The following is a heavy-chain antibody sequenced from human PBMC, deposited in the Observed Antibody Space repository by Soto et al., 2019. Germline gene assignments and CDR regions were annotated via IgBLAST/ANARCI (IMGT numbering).Heavy chain of an antibody. D-gene: IGHD3-22*01. CDR1: GFTFSSYW. CDR3: AKDWTYYYDSSGYYSYYYYGMDV. V-gene: IGHV3-74*01. CDR2: INSDGSST. J-gene: IGHJ6*02. Sequence: GGSLRLSCAASGFTFSSYWMHWVRQAPGKGLVWVSRINSDGSSTSYADSVKGRFTISRDNAKNTLYLQMNSLRAEDTAVYYCAKDWTYYYDSSGYYSYYYYGMDVWGHGTTFTVSS.